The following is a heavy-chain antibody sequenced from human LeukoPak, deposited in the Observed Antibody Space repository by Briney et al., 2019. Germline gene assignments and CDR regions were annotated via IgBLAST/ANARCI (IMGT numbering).Heavy chain of an antibody. V-gene: IGHV4-31*03. CDR1: GGSISSGGYY. Sequence: SQTLSLTCTVSGGSISSGGYYWSWIRQHPGKGPEWIGYIYYSGSTYYNPSLKSRVTISVDTSKNQFSLKLSSVTAADTAVYYCARGAGDFWSYSNWFDPWGQGTLVTVSS. D-gene: IGHD3-3*01. J-gene: IGHJ5*02. CDR3: ARGAGDFWSYSNWFDP. CDR2: IYYSGST.